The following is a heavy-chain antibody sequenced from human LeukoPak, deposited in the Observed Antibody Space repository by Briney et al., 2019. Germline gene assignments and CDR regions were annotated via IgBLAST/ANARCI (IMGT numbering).Heavy chain of an antibody. V-gene: IGHV4-38-2*02. CDR3: ARTHYDSSGYYSYYFDY. D-gene: IGHD3-22*01. CDR2: IYHSGST. CDR1: GYSISSGYY. Sequence: SETLSLTCTVSGYSISSGYYWGWIRQPLGKGLEWIGSIYHSGSTYYNPSLKSRVTISVDTSKNQFSLKLSSVTAADTAVYYCARTHYDSSGYYSYYFDYWGQGTLVTVSS. J-gene: IGHJ4*02.